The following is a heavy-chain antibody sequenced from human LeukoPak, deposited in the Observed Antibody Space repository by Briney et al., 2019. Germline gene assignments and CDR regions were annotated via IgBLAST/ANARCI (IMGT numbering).Heavy chain of an antibody. CDR1: GFTFSSYS. V-gene: IGHV3-21*01. CDR3: ARAYAYCGGDCYPPTALFDY. J-gene: IGHJ4*02. D-gene: IGHD2-21*02. Sequence: PGGSLRLSCAASGFTFSSYSMNWVRQAPGKGLEWVSSISSSSSYIYYADSVKGRFTISRDNAKNSLYLKMNSLRAEDTAVYYCARAYAYCGGDCYPPTALFDYWGQGTLVTVSS. CDR2: ISSSSSYI.